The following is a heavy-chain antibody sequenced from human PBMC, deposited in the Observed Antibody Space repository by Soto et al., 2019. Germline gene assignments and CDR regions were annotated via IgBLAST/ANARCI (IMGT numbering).Heavy chain of an antibody. CDR1: GYSFTSYW. Sequence: GESLKISCKGSGYSFTSYWIGWVRQMPGKGLEWMGIIYPGDSDTRYSPYFQGQVTISADKSISTAYLQWSSLKASDTAMYYSARSMVRGVIPYYYGMDVCGQVPTVTGS. V-gene: IGHV5-51*01. D-gene: IGHD3-10*01. J-gene: IGHJ6*02. CDR2: IYPGDSDT. CDR3: ARSMVRGVIPYYYGMDV.